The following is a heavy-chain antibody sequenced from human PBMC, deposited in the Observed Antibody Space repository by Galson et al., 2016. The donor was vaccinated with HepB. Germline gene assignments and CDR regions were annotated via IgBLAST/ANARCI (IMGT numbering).Heavy chain of an antibody. Sequence: SLRLSCAASGFTFSSYAMSWVRQAPGKGLEWVSGLSGSGGRTYYADSVKGRFTISRDNSKNTLYLQMNNLRAEDTAVYYRAKDVKQWLPIYYFDYWGQGTLVTVSS. J-gene: IGHJ4*02. CDR3: AKDVKQWLPIYYFDY. V-gene: IGHV3-23*01. CDR2: LSGSGGRT. CDR1: GFTFSSYA. D-gene: IGHD6-19*01.